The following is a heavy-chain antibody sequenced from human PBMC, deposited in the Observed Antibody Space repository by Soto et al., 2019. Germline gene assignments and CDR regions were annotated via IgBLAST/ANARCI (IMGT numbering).Heavy chain of an antibody. J-gene: IGHJ4*01. V-gene: IGHV3-30*03. CDR2: ISYDGSNK. D-gene: IGHD2-8*01. CDR3: AFVLTEYYNPIVSPATAY. Sequence: KGLEWVAVISYDGSNKYYADSVKGRFTISRDNSKTTLYLQMNSLRAEDTAVYYCAFVLTEYYNPIVSPATAYWVRGTSVTGFS.